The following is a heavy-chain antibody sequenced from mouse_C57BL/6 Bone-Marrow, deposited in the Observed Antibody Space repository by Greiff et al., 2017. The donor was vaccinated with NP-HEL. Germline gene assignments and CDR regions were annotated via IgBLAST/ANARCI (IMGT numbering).Heavy chain of an antibody. D-gene: IGHD1-1*01. CDR3: ARGGIYYYGSIYFDY. CDR1: GYTFTSYW. J-gene: IGHJ2*01. CDR2: IDPSDSYT. V-gene: IGHV1-59*01. Sequence: VQLQESGAELVRPGTSVKLSCKASGYTFTSYWMHWVKQRPGQGLEWIGVIDPSDSYTNYNQKFKGKATLTVDTSSSTAYMQLSSLTSEDSAVYYCARGGIYYYGSIYFDYWGQGTTLTVSS.